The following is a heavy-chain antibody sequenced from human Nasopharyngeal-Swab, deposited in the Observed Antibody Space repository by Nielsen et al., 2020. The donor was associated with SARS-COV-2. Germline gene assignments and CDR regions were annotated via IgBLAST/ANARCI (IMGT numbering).Heavy chain of an antibody. V-gene: IGHV3-30*04. CDR2: ISYDGSNK. CDR1: GFTFSSYA. J-gene: IGHJ6*02. CDR3: AKDLYYGMDV. Sequence: GGSLRLSCAASGFTFSSYAMHWVRQAPGKGLEWVAVISYDGSNKYYADSVKGRFTISRDNSKNTLYLQMNSLRAEDTALYYCAKDLYYGMDVWGQGTTVTVSS.